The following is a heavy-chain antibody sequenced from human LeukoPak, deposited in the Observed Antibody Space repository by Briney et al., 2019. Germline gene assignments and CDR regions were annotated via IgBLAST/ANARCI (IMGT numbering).Heavy chain of an antibody. D-gene: IGHD3-9*01. V-gene: IGHV3-23*01. CDR2: ISGSGGST. J-gene: IGHJ3*02. CDR1: GFTFSDYY. Sequence: GGSLRLSCAASGFTFSDYYMSWIRQAPGKGLEWVSAISGSGGSTYYADSVKGRFTISRDNSKNTLYLQMNSLRAEDTALYYCAKDTNYDILTGYPRDPGAFDIWGQGTMVTVSS. CDR3: AKDTNYDILTGYPRDPGAFDI.